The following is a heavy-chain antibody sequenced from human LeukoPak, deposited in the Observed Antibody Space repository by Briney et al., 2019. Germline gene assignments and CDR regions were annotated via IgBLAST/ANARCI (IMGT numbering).Heavy chain of an antibody. J-gene: IGHJ4*02. CDR3: ARHRGITMVRGAPVDY. CDR2: IYTSGST. D-gene: IGHD3-10*01. V-gene: IGHV4-4*07. CDR1: GGSISSYY. Sequence: SETLSLTCTVSGGSISSYYWSWIRQPAGKGLEWIGRIYTSGSTNYNPSLKSRVTMSVDTSKNQFSLKLSSVTAADTAVYYCARHRGITMVRGAPVDYWGQGTLVTVSS.